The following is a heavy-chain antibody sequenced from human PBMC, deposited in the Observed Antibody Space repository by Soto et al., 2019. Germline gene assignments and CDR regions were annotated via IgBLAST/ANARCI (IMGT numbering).Heavy chain of an antibody. CDR1: GFTISSYG. CDR3: ARAPRYYYKDV. Sequence: QVQLVESGGGVVQPGRSLRLSCAAFGFTISSYGMHWVRQAPGKGLEWVAVIWYDGSNKYYADSVKGRFTISRDNSKNTLYLQMNSLRAEDTAVYYCARAPRYYYKDVWGKGTTVTVSS. CDR2: IWYDGSNK. J-gene: IGHJ6*03. V-gene: IGHV3-33*01.